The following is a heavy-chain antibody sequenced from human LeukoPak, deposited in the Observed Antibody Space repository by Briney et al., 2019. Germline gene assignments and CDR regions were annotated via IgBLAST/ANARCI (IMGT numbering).Heavy chain of an antibody. V-gene: IGHV3-21*04. D-gene: IGHD2-15*01. CDR3: AKSGLNRFDY. J-gene: IGHJ4*02. CDR2: ISSSSNYI. Sequence: GGSLRLSCAASGFTFSSYSMNWVRQAPGKGLEWVSSISSSSNYIYYADSVKGRVTISRDNAKNSLYLQMNSLRAEDTAVYYCAKSGLNRFDYWGQGTLVTVSS. CDR1: GFTFSSYS.